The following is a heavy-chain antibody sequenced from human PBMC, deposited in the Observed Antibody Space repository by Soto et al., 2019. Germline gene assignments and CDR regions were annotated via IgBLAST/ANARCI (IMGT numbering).Heavy chain of an antibody. J-gene: IGHJ5*02. Sequence: GGSLRLSXAASGFTFSDYYMSWIRQAPGKGLEWISHISDSATTMYYADSVKGRFTISRDNARKSLFLHMNSLRAEDTAVYYCARDTAFISSGLFNPWGQGTLVTVSS. V-gene: IGHV3-11*01. D-gene: IGHD3-22*01. CDR1: GFTFSDYY. CDR2: ISDSATTM. CDR3: ARDTAFISSGLFNP.